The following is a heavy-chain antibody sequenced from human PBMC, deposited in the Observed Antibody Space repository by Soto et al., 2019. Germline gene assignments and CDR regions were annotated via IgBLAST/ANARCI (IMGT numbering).Heavy chain of an antibody. CDR2: IWYDGSNK. D-gene: IGHD2-21*01. CDR1: GFTFSSYG. Sequence: GGSLRLSCAASGFTFSSYGMHWVRQAPGKGLEWVAVIWYDGSNKYYADSVKGRFTISRDNSKNTLYLQMNSLRAEDTAVYYCARDLGGGDCFDYWGQGTLVTVSS. V-gene: IGHV3-33*01. J-gene: IGHJ4*02. CDR3: ARDLGGGDCFDY.